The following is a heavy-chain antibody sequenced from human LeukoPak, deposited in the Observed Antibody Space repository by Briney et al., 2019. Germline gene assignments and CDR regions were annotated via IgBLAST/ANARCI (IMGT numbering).Heavy chain of an antibody. CDR2: IKQDGSEK. D-gene: IGHD5-18*01. CDR3: ARGGYLYGD. Sequence: GGALRLSCEASGFTFSTYSMSWVRQAPAKGPAWVANIKQDGSEKSYVDSVKGRFTISRDNAKNSLYLQMNSLRAEDTAMYYCARGGYLYGDWGQGTLVTVSS. V-gene: IGHV3-7*05. J-gene: IGHJ4*02. CDR1: GFTFSTYS.